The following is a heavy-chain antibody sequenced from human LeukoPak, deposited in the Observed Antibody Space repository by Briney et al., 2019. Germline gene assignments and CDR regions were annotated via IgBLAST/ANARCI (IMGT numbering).Heavy chain of an antibody. CDR1: GYTFTNYY. CDR2: INSNRGGT. Sequence: ASVKVSCKASGYTFTNYYMHWVRQPPGQGLEWMGWINSNRGGTNYAQKFQGRVTMTRDTSISTAYMELRSVRSDDTAVYYCARDHGDDAFDIWGPGTMVTVSS. V-gene: IGHV1-2*02. D-gene: IGHD3-3*01. CDR3: ARDHGDDAFDI. J-gene: IGHJ3*02.